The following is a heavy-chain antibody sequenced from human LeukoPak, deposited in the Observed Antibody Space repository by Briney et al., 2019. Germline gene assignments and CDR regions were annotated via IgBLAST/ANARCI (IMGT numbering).Heavy chain of an antibody. V-gene: IGHV3-23*01. CDR2: ISGSGGST. CDR3: AKAYYDSSGYDAFDI. CDR1: GFTFSSYA. Sequence: GGSLRLSCAASGFTFSSYAMSWVRQAPGKGLDWVSAISGSGGSTYYADSVKGRFTISRDNSKNTLYLQMNSLRAEDTAVYYCAKAYYDSSGYDAFDIWGQGTMVTVSS. D-gene: IGHD3-22*01. J-gene: IGHJ3*02.